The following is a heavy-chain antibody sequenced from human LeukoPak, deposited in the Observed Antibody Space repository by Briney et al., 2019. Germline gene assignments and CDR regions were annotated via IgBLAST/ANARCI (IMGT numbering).Heavy chain of an antibody. V-gene: IGHV3-7*01. CDR3: ARDSPRGRFDS. CDR1: GFSFGNFW. Sequence: GALRLSCATSGFSFGNFWMGWVRQAPGRGLEWVANMNPDGSQRNYVGSVKGRFTISRDSANNSVYLQMNSLRAEDTAFYYCARDSPRGRFDSWGQGTLVTVSS. CDR2: MNPDGSQR. J-gene: IGHJ4*02.